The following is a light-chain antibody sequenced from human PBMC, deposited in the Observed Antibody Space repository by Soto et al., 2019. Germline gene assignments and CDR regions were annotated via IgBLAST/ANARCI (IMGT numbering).Light chain of an antibody. CDR1: QSVRSN. J-gene: IGKJ5*01. Sequence: SPDALSVAPAETATLSCRASQSVRSNLAWYQQRPGQAPRLLIYGASTRATGIPARFSGSGSGTEFTLTISSLQSEDFAVYYCQQYNKWPSTFGQGTRLEIK. CDR2: GAS. CDR3: QQYNKWPST. V-gene: IGKV3-15*01.